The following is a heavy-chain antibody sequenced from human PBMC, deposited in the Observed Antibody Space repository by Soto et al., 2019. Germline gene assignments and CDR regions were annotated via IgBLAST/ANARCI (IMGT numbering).Heavy chain of an antibody. CDR2: IWYDGSHK. D-gene: IGHD2-2*02. J-gene: IGHJ5*02. CDR3: VRGSSCTTTTCYNLGWFAP. Sequence: PGGSLRLSCATSGFTFSGFVMQWVRQAPGKGLEWVAVIWYDGSHKYYADSVKGRFTISRDDSKNTLYLQMNNLRVEDTAVYYCVRGSSCTTTTCYNLGWFAPWGPGTLVTVSS. V-gene: IGHV3-33*01. CDR1: GFTFSGFV.